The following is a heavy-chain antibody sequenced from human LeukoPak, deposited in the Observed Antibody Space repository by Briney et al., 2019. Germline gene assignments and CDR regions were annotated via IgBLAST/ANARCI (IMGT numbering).Heavy chain of an antibody. CDR1: GGSVSSGSYY. D-gene: IGHD3-22*01. CDR2: VYYSGST. Sequence: LETLSLTCTVSGGSVSSGSYYWSWIRQPPGKGLEWIGYVYYSGSTNYNPSLKSRVTISLDASKNQFSLKLSSVTAADTAVYYCARDNYYEGAFDVWGQGTMVTVSS. J-gene: IGHJ3*01. V-gene: IGHV4-61*01. CDR3: ARDNYYEGAFDV.